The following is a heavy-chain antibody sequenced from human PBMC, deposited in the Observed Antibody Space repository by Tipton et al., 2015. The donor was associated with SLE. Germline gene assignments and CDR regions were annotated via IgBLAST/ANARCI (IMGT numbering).Heavy chain of an antibody. CDR2: FIPVFTTT. CDR1: GGTFSTYA. Sequence: QVQLVQSGAEVKKPGSSMKVSCKASGGTFSTYAISWVRQAPGQGLEWLGGFIPVFTTTDYAQKFQGRVTISADESTSTAYMELSSLRSEDTAVYFCARGMNLEAAGVGYYYVMDVWGQGTTVTVSS. V-gene: IGHV1-69*01. J-gene: IGHJ6*02. D-gene: IGHD6-13*01. CDR3: ARGMNLEAAGVGYYYVMDV.